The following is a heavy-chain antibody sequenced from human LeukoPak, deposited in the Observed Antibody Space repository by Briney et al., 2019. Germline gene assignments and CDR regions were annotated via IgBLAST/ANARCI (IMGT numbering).Heavy chain of an antibody. CDR3: AKVNNYDDY. D-gene: IGHD1/OR15-1a*01. CDR2: ISPVGNKE. V-gene: IGHV3-30*18. Sequence: PGRSLRLSCAASGFTFSIFGIHWVRQAPGKGLEWVAAISPVGNKEYYTESVKGRFTVSRDNSKNMIYLQMNSLRGEDSAVYYCAKVNNYDDYWGQGTLVTVSS. CDR1: GFTFSIFG. J-gene: IGHJ4*02.